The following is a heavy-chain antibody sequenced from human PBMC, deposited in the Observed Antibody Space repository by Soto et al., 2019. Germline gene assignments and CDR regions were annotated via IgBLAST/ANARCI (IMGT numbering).Heavy chain of an antibody. CDR2: ISSSSTI. V-gene: IGHV3-48*02. J-gene: IGHJ6*02. CDR1: GFTFSSYS. Sequence: VGSVRLSCAASGFTFSSYSMNWVRQAPGKGLEWVSYISSSSTIYYADSVKGRFTISRDNAKNSLYLQMNSLRDEDTAVYYCARDQYDSSGYYYLAYGMDVWGQGTTVTVSS. D-gene: IGHD3-22*01. CDR3: ARDQYDSSGYYYLAYGMDV.